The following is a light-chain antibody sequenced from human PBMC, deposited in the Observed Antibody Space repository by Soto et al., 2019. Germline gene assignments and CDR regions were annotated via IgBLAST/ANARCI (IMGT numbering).Light chain of an antibody. Sequence: SYELSQPPSVSVSPGQTASITCSGDKLGDKYACWYQQKPGQSPVLVISQDSKRPSGIPERFSGSNSGNTATLTISGTQAMDEADYYCQAWDSSTANYVFGTGTKLTVL. CDR1: KLGDKY. CDR3: QAWDSSTANYV. V-gene: IGLV3-1*01. CDR2: QDS. J-gene: IGLJ1*01.